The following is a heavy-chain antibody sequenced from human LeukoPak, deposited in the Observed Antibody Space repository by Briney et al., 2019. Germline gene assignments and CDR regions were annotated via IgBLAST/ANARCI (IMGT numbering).Heavy chain of an antibody. CDR1: GGSIGNYY. CDR3: ARLFEDGRNRGVMDV. V-gene: IGHV4-4*09. D-gene: IGHD5-24*01. CDR2: IYTSGST. J-gene: IGHJ6*04. Sequence: SETLSLTCTVSGGSIGNYYWSWIWQPPGKGLEWIGYIYTSGSTKYNPALKSRVIISADMSTDQLTLNLNAETAADTACYYGARLFEDGRNRGVMDVWGKGTTVTVSP.